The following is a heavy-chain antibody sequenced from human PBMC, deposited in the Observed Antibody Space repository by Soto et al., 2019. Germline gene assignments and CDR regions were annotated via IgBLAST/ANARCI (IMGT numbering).Heavy chain of an antibody. CDR2: IYYSGST. Sequence: SETLSLTCTVSGGSISSGGYYWSWILHHPGKGLEWIGYIYYSGSTYYNPSLKSRVTIPVDTSKNQFSLKLSSVTAADTAVYYCARTVNDFWSGYSRAHFDYWGQGTLVTVSS. CDR1: GGSISSGGYY. D-gene: IGHD3-3*01. J-gene: IGHJ4*02. V-gene: IGHV4-31*03. CDR3: ARTVNDFWSGYSRAHFDY.